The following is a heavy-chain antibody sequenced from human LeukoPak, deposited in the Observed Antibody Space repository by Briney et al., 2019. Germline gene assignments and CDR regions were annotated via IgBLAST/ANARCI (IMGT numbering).Heavy chain of an antibody. Sequence: PGGSLRLSCAASGFTFSSYAMHWVRQAPGKGLEWVAVISYDGSNKYYADSVKGRFTISRDNSKNTLYLQMNSLRAEDTAVYYCARGAYYDFWSGLVWGQGTLVTVSS. CDR3: ARGAYYDFWSGLV. CDR2: ISYDGSNK. J-gene: IGHJ4*02. CDR1: GFTFSSYA. V-gene: IGHV3-30-3*01. D-gene: IGHD3-3*01.